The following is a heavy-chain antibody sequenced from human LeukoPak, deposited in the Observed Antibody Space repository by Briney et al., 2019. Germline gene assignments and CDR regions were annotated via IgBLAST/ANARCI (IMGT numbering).Heavy chain of an antibody. J-gene: IGHJ4*02. D-gene: IGHD3-16*02. V-gene: IGHV4-59*01. Sequence: PSETLPLTCTVSGGSISSYYWSWIRQPPGKGLEWIGYIYYSGSTNYNPSLKSRVTISVDTSKNQFSLKLSSVTAADTAVYYCARGAAYYDYVWGSYRLYYFDYWGQGTLVTVSS. CDR3: ARGAAYYDYVWGSYRLYYFDY. CDR1: GGSISSYY. CDR2: IYYSGST.